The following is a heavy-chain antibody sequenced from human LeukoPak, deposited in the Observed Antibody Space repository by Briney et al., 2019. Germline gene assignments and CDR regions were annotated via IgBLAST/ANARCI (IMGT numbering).Heavy chain of an antibody. J-gene: IGHJ3*02. V-gene: IGHV3-23*01. Sequence: PGGSLRLSCAASGFTFSSYAMSWVRQAPGKGLEWVSAISGSGGSTYYADSVKGRFTISRDNSKNTLYLQMNSLRAEDTAVYYCAKDWWQLLRLRGSEAFDIWGQGTMVTVSS. D-gene: IGHD2-15*01. CDR3: AKDWWQLLRLRGSEAFDI. CDR2: ISGSGGST. CDR1: GFTFSSYA.